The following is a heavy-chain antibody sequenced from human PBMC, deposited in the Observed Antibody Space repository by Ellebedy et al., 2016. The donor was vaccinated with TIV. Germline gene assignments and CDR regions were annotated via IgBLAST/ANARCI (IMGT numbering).Heavy chain of an antibody. D-gene: IGHD6-13*01. Sequence: GGSLRLXXAASGFTFIIYSLNWVRQAPGKGLEWVSYISSSSRTIYYADSVKGRFTISRDNAKNSLYLRMNSLRAEDTAVYYCAAAAGAGDDAFDIWGQGTMVTVSS. V-gene: IGHV3-48*01. CDR1: GFTFIIYS. CDR3: AAAAGAGDDAFDI. CDR2: ISSSSRTI. J-gene: IGHJ3*02.